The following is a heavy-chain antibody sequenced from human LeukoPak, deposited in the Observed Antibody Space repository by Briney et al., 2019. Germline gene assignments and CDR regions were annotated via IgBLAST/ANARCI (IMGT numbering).Heavy chain of an antibody. J-gene: IGHJ4*02. Sequence: SVKVSCKASGGTFSSYAISWVRQAPGQGLEWMGGTIPIFGTANYAQKFQGRVTITTDESTSTAYMELSSLRSEDTAVYYCASQRTVDTAMAAFDYWGQGTLVTVSS. V-gene: IGHV1-69*05. CDR3: ASQRTVDTAMAAFDY. D-gene: IGHD5-18*01. CDR2: TIPIFGTA. CDR1: GGTFSSYA.